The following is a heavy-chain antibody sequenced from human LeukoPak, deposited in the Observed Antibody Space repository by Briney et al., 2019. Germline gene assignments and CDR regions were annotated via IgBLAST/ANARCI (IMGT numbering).Heavy chain of an antibody. J-gene: IGHJ6*04. D-gene: IGHD2-2*03. CDR1: GGSISSGGYY. V-gene: IGHV4-31*03. Sequence: TLSLTCTVSGGSISSGGYYWSWIRQHPGKGLEWIGYIYYSGSTYYNPSLKSRVTISVDTSKNQFSLKLSSVTAADTAVYYCARGGYCSSTSCYRQLDVWGKGTTVTVSS. CDR2: IYYSGST. CDR3: ARGGYCSSTSCYRQLDV.